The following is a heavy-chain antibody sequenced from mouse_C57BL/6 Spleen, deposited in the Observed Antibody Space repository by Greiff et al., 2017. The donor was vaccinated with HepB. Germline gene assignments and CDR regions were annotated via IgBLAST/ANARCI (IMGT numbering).Heavy chain of an antibody. J-gene: IGHJ1*03. CDR2: IYPGDGDT. Sequence: QVQLQQSGPELVKPGASVKISCKASGYAFSSSWMNWVKQRPGKGLEWIGRIYPGDGDTNYNGKFKGKATLTADKSSSTAYMQLSSLTSEDSAVYFCARSVDYYGRGYFDVWGTGTTVTVSS. D-gene: IGHD1-2*01. CDR1: GYAFSSSW. V-gene: IGHV1-82*01. CDR3: ARSVDYYGRGYFDV.